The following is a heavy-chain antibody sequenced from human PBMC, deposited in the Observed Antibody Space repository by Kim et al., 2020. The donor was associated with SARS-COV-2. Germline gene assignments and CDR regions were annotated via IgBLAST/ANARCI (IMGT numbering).Heavy chain of an antibody. CDR2: IIPILGIA. V-gene: IGHV1-69*04. D-gene: IGHD2-8*01. CDR3: ARDQLDIVLMSPNWFDP. J-gene: IGHJ5*02. CDR1: GGTFSSYA. Sequence: SVKVSCKASGGTFSSYAISWVRQAPGQGLEWMGRIIPILGIANYAQKFQGRVTITADKSTSTAYMELSSLRSEDTAVYYCARDQLDIVLMSPNWFDPWGQGTLVTVSS.